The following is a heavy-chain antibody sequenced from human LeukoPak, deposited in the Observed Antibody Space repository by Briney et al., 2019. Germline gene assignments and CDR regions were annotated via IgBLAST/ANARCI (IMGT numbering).Heavy chain of an antibody. CDR2: IYYSGST. CDR1: GGSISSSSYY. Sequence: SETLSLTCTVSGGSISSSSYYWGWIRQPPGKGLEWIGSIYYSGSTYYNPSLKSRVTISVDTSKNQFSLKLSSVTAADTAVYYCAREVVVVVAAMEGNWFDTWGQGTLVTVSS. V-gene: IGHV4-39*07. D-gene: IGHD2-15*01. CDR3: AREVVVVVAAMEGNWFDT. J-gene: IGHJ5*02.